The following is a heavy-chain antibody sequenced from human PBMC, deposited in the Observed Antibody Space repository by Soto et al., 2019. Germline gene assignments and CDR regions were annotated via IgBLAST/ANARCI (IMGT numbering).Heavy chain of an antibody. V-gene: IGHV3-30*18. Sequence: QVHLVESGGVVVKPGRSLRLSGAASGLTLSSYGMHWARQAPGKGLYWVAVISYDGSNKYYADSVRGGFTISRDNSKNPQYVQLNRLRAEDTAVYYCAKDWEYGSRWYDYWGQGTLVTVSS. CDR2: ISYDGSNK. J-gene: IGHJ4*02. CDR3: AKDWEYGSRWYDY. CDR1: GLTLSSYG. D-gene: IGHD6-13*01.